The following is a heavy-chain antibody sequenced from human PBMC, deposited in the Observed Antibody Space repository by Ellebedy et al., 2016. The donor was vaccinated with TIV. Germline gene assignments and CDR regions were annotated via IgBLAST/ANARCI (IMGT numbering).Heavy chain of an antibody. CDR1: GFTFSSYA. Sequence: GGSLRLXCAASGFTFSSYAMSWVRQAPGKGLEWVSAISGSGGSTYYADSVKGRFTISRDNSKNTLYLQMNSLRAEDTAVYYCAKDGAYYDFWSGYSAYYYYYMDVWGKGTTVTVSS. V-gene: IGHV3-23*01. D-gene: IGHD3-3*01. CDR3: AKDGAYYDFWSGYSAYYYYYMDV. CDR2: ISGSGGST. J-gene: IGHJ6*03.